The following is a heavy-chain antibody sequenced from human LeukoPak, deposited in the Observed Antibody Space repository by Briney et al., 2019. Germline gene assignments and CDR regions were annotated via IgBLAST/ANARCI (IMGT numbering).Heavy chain of an antibody. Sequence: GGSLRLSCAASGFTLSTYAVSWARQAPGKGLEWVSSISDGGGTTYYADSVKGRFTISRDYSKNTVYLQMNSLRAEDTAVYYCARNSLRYSAIKYWGQGTLVTVSS. CDR3: ARNSLRYSAIKY. CDR1: GFTLSTYA. J-gene: IGHJ4*02. CDR2: ISDGGGTT. V-gene: IGHV3-23*01. D-gene: IGHD5-12*01.